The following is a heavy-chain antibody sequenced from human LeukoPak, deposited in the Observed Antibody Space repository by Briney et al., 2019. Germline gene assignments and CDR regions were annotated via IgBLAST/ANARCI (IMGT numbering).Heavy chain of an antibody. CDR1: GFTFSDYY. Sequence: PGGSLRLSCAASGFTFSDYYMSWIRQAPGKGLEWVSYISSSGSTIYYADSVKGRFTISRDNAKNSLYLQMNSLRAEDTAVYYCAKDGEVGYSGYAYADYGDFFDYWGQGTLVTVSS. CDR3: AKDGEVGYSGYAYADYGDFFDY. D-gene: IGHD5-12*01. J-gene: IGHJ4*02. CDR2: ISSSGSTI. V-gene: IGHV3-11*04.